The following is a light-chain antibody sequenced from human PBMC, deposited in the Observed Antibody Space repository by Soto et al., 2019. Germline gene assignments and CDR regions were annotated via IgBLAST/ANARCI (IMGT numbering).Light chain of an antibody. CDR2: KVS. V-gene: IGKV2-30*01. CDR1: QSLVYTDGNTY. Sequence: VVMTQSPLSLPVTLGQPASISCRSSQSLVYTDGNTYLNWFHQRPGQSPRRLIYKVSNRDSGVPDRFSVSGSGTDFTLTISRVEAEDVAVYYCMQATHWPLTFGGGTKVEIK. J-gene: IGKJ4*01. CDR3: MQATHWPLT.